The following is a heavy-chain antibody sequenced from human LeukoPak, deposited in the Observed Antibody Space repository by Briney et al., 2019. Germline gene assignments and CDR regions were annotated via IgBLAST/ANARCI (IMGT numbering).Heavy chain of an antibody. V-gene: IGHV3-23*01. CDR3: ARGAPTVTASDYYYYYYMDV. CDR2: ISGSGGST. D-gene: IGHD4-11*01. Sequence: PGGSLRLSCAASGFTFDDYAMHWVRHAPGKGLEWVSGISGSGGSTYYADSVKGRFTISRDNSKNTLYLQMHSLRAEDTAVYYCARGAPTVTASDYYYYYYMDVWGKGTTVTVSS. J-gene: IGHJ6*03. CDR1: GFTFDDYA.